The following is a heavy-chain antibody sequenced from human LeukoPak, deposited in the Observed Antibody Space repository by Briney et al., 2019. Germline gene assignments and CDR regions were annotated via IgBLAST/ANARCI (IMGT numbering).Heavy chain of an antibody. D-gene: IGHD2-15*01. V-gene: IGHV1-2*02. CDR1: GYPFTGYY. J-gene: IGHJ4*02. CDR3: ARVSGYCNGHCYDY. CDR2: INPNSGGT. Sequence: ASVKVSCKASGYPFTGYYIHWVRQAPGQGLEWMGWINPNSGGTDYAQKFQGRVTMTRDTSISTAYMELSGLRSDDTAVYYCARVSGYCNGHCYDYWGQGTLVTVSS.